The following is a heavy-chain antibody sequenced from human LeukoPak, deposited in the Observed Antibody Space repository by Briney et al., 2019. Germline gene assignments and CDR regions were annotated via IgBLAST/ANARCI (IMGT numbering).Heavy chain of an antibody. V-gene: IGHV3-48*03. D-gene: IGHD2-15*01. CDR1: GFTFSSYE. Sequence: GGSLRLSCAASGFTFSSYEMNWVRQAPGKGLEWVSYISSSGSTIYYADSVKGRFTISRDNAKNSLYLQMNSLRAEDTAVYYCAKVSSPGYCSGGRCHSFAYWGQGTLVTVSS. CDR2: ISSSGSTI. CDR3: AKVSSPGYCSGGRCHSFAY. J-gene: IGHJ4*02.